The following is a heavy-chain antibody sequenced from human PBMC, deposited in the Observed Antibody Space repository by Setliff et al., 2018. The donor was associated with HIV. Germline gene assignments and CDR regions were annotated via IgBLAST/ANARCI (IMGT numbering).Heavy chain of an antibody. D-gene: IGHD1-26*01. CDR2: INHSGRGT. CDR3: AGGPGTTSIDY. Sequence: LSLTCAVYGGSFSGYYWTWIRQPPGKGLEWIGEINHSGRGTNYNPSLKSRVTMSVDTSKNQFSLRLSSVTAADTAAYYCAGGPGTTSIDYWAQGTLVTVSS. CDR1: GGSFSGYY. J-gene: IGHJ4*02. V-gene: IGHV4-34*01.